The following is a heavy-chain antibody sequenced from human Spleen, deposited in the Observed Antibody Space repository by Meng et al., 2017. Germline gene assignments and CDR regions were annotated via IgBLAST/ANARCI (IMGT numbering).Heavy chain of an antibody. D-gene: IGHD6-13*01. CDR2: IYYSGST. V-gene: IGHV4-39*07. Sequence: SETLSLTCTVSGGSISSSSYYWGWIRQPPGKGLEWIGSIYYSGSTYYNPSLKSRVTISVDTSKNQFSLKLSSVTAADTAVYYCARGMEGAAAGETPYYFDSWGQGTLVTVSS. CDR3: ARGMEGAAAGETPYYFDS. CDR1: GGSISSSSYY. J-gene: IGHJ4*02.